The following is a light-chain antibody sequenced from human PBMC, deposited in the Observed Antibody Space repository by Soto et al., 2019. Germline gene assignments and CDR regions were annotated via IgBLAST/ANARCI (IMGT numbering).Light chain of an antibody. V-gene: IGLV2-23*01. CDR3: CSLTNGATWV. Sequence: QSALTQPASVSGSPGQSITISCTGTNSDVGSHNFVSWYQQYPGKAPKLLIYEASKRPSGLSNCFSGSKSGNTASLTSSGLQAEDDADYYCCSLTNGATWVFGGGTKVTVL. CDR2: EAS. CDR1: NSDVGSHNF. J-gene: IGLJ3*02.